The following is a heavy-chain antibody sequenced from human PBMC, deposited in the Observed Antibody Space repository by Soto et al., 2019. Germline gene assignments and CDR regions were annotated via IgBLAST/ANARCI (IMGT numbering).Heavy chain of an antibody. CDR2: IYYTGNT. CDR3: ARATYDRSTYYLDY. J-gene: IGHJ4*02. V-gene: IGHV4-30-4*01. Sequence: QVQLQESGPGLVKPSQTLSLTCTVSGASISGGDYYWTWIRQPPGKGLEWIGSIYYTGNTYSNPSLESRLSISVDPSNHQFALRLTSVTAPDTAIYYCARATYDRSTYYLDYWGQGTLVTVSS. D-gene: IGHD3-22*01. CDR1: GASISGGDYY.